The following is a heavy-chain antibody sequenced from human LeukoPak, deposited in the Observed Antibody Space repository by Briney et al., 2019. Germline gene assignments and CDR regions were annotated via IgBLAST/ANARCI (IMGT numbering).Heavy chain of an antibody. CDR1: GGTFSNYV. CDR3: ARDLLGSHTSYSSGAWDY. J-gene: IGHJ4*02. Sequence: SVKVSCKASGGTFSNYVISWVRQAPGQGLEWMGGIIPIFDTADYAQKFQGRLTITADESTSTAYMQLSSLRAEDTAVYYCARDLLGSHTSYSSGAWDYWGQGTLVTVSS. CDR2: IIPIFDTA. V-gene: IGHV1-69*13. D-gene: IGHD3-9*01.